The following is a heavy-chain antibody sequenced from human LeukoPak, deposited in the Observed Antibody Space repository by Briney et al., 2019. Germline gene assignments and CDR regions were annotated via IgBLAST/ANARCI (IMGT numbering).Heavy chain of an antibody. CDR2: IYNSGGT. J-gene: IGHJ4*02. Sequence: SETLSLTCTVSGDSMSTYYWTWIRQPPGKGLEWIGYIYNSGGTNYNPSLKSRVTISVDTSKNQFSLKLTSVTAADTAVYYCARGVGSGYTDDWGQGTLVTVSS. D-gene: IGHD3-22*01. CDR1: GDSMSTYY. V-gene: IGHV4-59*12. CDR3: ARGVGSGYTDD.